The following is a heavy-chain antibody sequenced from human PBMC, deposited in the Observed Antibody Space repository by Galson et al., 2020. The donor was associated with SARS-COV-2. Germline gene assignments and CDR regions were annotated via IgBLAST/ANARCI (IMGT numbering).Heavy chain of an antibody. CDR3: ARQGSSSSWYRFDL. J-gene: IGHJ3*01. CDR1: GASISSSLYY. Sequence: SQTLSLTCTVSGASISSSLYYWGWIRQPPGKGLEWIGTIYYTGNTYYNPSLQSRFTISVDTSKSQFSLELSSVTAADTSVYYCARQGSSSSWYRFDLWGQGTMVTVSS. V-gene: IGHV4-39*01. CDR2: IYYTGNT. D-gene: IGHD6-13*01.